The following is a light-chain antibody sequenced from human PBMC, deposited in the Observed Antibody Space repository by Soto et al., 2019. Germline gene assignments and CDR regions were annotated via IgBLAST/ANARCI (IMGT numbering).Light chain of an antibody. J-gene: IGKJ4*01. V-gene: IGKV3-15*01. CDR2: DTS. CDR1: QDVSGH. CDR3: IQDYNYPLT. Sequence: EIGMSQSPATLSVSTGERATLSCRASQDVSGHLAWFQQKPGQAPRLLIYDTSTRATAIPVRFSGSGSGTDFTLTISSLQPEDFATYYCIQDYNYPLTFGGGTKVDVK.